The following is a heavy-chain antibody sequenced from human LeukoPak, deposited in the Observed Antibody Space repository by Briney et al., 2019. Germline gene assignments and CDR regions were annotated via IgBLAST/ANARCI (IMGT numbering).Heavy chain of an antibody. V-gene: IGHV4-34*01. J-gene: IGHJ5*02. CDR3: ARDAASSGWYPYL. CDR2: INHSGST. CDR1: GGSFSGYY. Sequence: SETLSLTCAVYGGSFSGYYWSWIRQPPGKGLEWIGEINHSGSTNYNPSLKSRVTISVDTSKNQFSLKLSSVTAADTAVYYCARDAASSGWYPYLWGQGTLVTVSS. D-gene: IGHD6-19*01.